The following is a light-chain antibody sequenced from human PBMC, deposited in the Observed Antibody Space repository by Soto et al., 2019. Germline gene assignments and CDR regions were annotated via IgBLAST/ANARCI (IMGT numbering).Light chain of an antibody. CDR1: ENIITW. CDR3: QQYHSDPWT. V-gene: IGKV1-5*03. J-gene: IGKJ1*01. Sequence: IQLTQSPSTLSASVGDRVTLTCRASENIITWLAWYQQKPGKAPKLLIYKASDLETGVPSRFSGSGSGTEFTLTIRGLQPDDFAAYYCQQYHSDPWTFGQGTKVDIK. CDR2: KAS.